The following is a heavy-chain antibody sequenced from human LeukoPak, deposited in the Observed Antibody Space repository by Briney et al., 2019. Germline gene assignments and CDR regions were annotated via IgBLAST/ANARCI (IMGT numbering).Heavy chain of an antibody. CDR2: VYHSGST. Sequence: SGTLSLTCAVSGGSISSSNWWSWVRQPPGKGLEWIGGVYHSGSTNYNASLESRVTISIDKSKNQFSLKLSSVTAADTAVYYCARLAIAVTPYYFDFWGQGTLVTVSS. CDR1: GGSISSSNW. J-gene: IGHJ4*02. V-gene: IGHV4-4*02. D-gene: IGHD6-19*01. CDR3: ARLAIAVTPYYFDF.